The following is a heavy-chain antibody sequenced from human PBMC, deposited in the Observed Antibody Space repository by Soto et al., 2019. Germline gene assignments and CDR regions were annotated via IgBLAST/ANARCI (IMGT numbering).Heavy chain of an antibody. V-gene: IGHV5-10-1*01. CDR2: IDPSDSYT. CDR1: GYSFTSYW. CDR3: AGPRVYDSSGYPSDAFDI. D-gene: IGHD3-22*01. Sequence: GESLKISCKGSGYSFTSYWISWVRQMPGKGLEWMGRIDPSDSYTNYSPSFQGHVTISADESISTAYLQWSSLKASDTAMYYCAGPRVYDSSGYPSDAFDIWGQGTMVTVSS. J-gene: IGHJ3*02.